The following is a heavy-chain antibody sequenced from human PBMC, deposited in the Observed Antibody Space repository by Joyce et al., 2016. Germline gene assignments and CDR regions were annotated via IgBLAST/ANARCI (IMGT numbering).Heavy chain of an antibody. CDR1: GFTFSSFG. CDR3: AKDRTSARFLGFFDY. Sequence: QVQLVESGGGVVQPGRSLRLSCAASGFTFSSFGMHWGRQVPGKGVEGVAFISYDESNKYYADSVKGRFTISRDSVKNTLYLQMNSLRPEDTAVYYCAKDRTSARFLGFFDYWGQGTLVTVSS. V-gene: IGHV3-30*18. CDR2: ISYDESNK. D-gene: IGHD3-3*01. J-gene: IGHJ4*02.